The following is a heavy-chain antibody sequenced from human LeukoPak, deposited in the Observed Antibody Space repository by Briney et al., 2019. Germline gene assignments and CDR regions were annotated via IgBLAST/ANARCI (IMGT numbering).Heavy chain of an antibody. V-gene: IGHV3-53*01. Sequence: PGGSLRLSCAASGFTFDDSGIHWVHQAPGKGLEWVSVIYSGGSTYYADSVKGRFTISRDNSKSTLYIQMNSLRAEDTAVYYCARAKPKNMVRGLIMRRESRYYFDYWGQGTLVTVSS. CDR3: ARAKPKNMVRGLIMRRESRYYFDY. CDR2: IYSGGST. J-gene: IGHJ4*02. D-gene: IGHD3-10*01. CDR1: GFTFDDSG.